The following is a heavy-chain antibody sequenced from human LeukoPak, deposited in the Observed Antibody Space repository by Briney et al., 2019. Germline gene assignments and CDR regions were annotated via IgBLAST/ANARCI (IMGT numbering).Heavy chain of an antibody. CDR1: GFTFSSFG. D-gene: IGHD3-10*01. CDR2: ISSTGGTA. J-gene: IGHJ4*02. Sequence: PGGSLRLSCAASGFTFSSFGMSWVRQAPGKGLEWVSAISSTGGTAYYADSVKGRFTISRDYLKNLVYLQMDSLRAEDTGVYYCARDGPYGSGSPDYWGQGTLVTVSS. CDR3: ARDGPYGSGSPDY. V-gene: IGHV3-23*01.